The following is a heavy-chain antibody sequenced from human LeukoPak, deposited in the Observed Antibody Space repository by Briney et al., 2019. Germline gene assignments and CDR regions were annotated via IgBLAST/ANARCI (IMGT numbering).Heavy chain of an antibody. V-gene: IGHV4-30-2*01. CDR2: IYHSGST. Sequence: PSETLSLTCAVSGGSISSGGYSWSWIRQPPGKGLEWIGYIYHSGSTYYNPSLKSRVTISVDRSKNQFSLKLSSVTAADTAVYYRARGMRQFDYWGQGTLVTVSS. CDR1: GGSISSGGYS. D-gene: IGHD6-25*01. CDR3: ARGMRQFDY. J-gene: IGHJ4*02.